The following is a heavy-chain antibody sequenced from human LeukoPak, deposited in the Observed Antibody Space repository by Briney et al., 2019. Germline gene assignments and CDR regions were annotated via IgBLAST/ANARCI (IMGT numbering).Heavy chain of an antibody. J-gene: IGHJ4*02. CDR2: IIPILGIA. CDR3: ARSLVGSPMKGFDY. CDR1: GGTFSSYT. Sequence: GASVKVSCKASGGTFSSYTISWVRQAPGQGLEWMGRIIPILGIANYAQKFQGRVTITADKSTSTAYMELSSLRSEDTAVYYCARSLVGSPMKGFDYWGQGTLVTVSS. V-gene: IGHV1-69*02. D-gene: IGHD2-8*02.